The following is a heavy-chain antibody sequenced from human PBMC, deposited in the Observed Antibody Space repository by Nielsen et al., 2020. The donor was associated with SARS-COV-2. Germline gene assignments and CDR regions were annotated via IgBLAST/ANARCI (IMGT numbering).Heavy chain of an antibody. CDR2: IGAIDGST. D-gene: IGHD4-17*01. CDR1: GFPFMRYA. J-gene: IGHJ4*02. CDR3: AKNPSRRDYGADY. V-gene: IGHV3-23*01. Sequence: GGSLRLSCAASGFPFMRYAMSWVRQAPGKGLEWVSSIGAIDGSTNYAESLRGRFTISRDNSKNTLYVQINSLRAEDTAMYYCAKNPSRRDYGADYWGQGTLVTVSS.